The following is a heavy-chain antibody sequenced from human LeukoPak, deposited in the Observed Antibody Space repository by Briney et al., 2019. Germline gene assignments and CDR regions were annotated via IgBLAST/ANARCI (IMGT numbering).Heavy chain of an antibody. CDR3: ARSGRAATIFGVVIIAGIFDY. CDR1: GFTFSSYS. V-gene: IGHV3-48*01. J-gene: IGHJ4*02. D-gene: IGHD3-3*01. CDR2: IRSNSSTI. Sequence: PGESLRLSCAASGFTFSSYSMNWVRQAPAKGLEWVSYIRSNSSTIYYADSVKDRFTISRDNAKNSLYLQMNSLRAEGTAVYYCARSGRAATIFGVVIIAGIFDYWGQGTLVTVSS.